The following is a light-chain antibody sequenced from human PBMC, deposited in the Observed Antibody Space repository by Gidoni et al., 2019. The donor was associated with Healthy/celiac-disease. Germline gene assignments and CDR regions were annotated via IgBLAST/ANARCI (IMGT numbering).Light chain of an antibody. CDR3: QQYYSFPGT. Sequence: VIWMTQSPSLLPASTGDRVTISCRMSQAISSYLAWYQQKPGKAPELLIYAASTLQSGVPSRFSGSGSGTDFTLTISCLQSEDFATYYCQQYYSFPGTFGPGTKVDIK. V-gene: IGKV1D-8*01. CDR2: AAS. CDR1: QAISSY. J-gene: IGKJ3*01.